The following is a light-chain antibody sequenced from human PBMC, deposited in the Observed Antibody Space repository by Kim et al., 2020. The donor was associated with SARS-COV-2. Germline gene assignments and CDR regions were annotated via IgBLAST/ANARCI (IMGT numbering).Light chain of an antibody. V-gene: IGLV3-21*04. J-gene: IGLJ3*02. CDR1: NIGSKS. Sequence: APGKPARITCGGNNIGSKSGHWYQQKPGQAHVLVIYYDSDRPSGIPERFSGSNSGNTATLTISRVEAGDEADYYCQVWDSSSDHRVFGGGTQLTVL. CDR2: YDS. CDR3: QVWDSSSDHRV.